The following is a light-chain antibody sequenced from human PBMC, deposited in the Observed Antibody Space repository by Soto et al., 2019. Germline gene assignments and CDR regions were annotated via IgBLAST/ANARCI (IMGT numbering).Light chain of an antibody. CDR1: QRIRSY. J-gene: IGKJ4*01. Sequence: DIQMTQSPSSLSASVGDRVTITCRASQRIRSYLNWYKQKPGKAPNLLIYAASSLQSAVPSRFSGSGAGTDVTLTISSLQPEDFATYYCQQSYNTPLTFGGGTKVEIK. CDR2: AAS. CDR3: QQSYNTPLT. V-gene: IGKV1-39*01.